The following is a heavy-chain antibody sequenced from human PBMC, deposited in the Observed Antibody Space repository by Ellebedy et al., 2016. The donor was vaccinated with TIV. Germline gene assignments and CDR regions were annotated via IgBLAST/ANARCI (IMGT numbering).Heavy chain of an antibody. J-gene: IGHJ4*02. V-gene: IGHV3-53*01. Sequence: GESLKISCAASGFSFSSYGMHWVRQAPGKGLEWVSVIYSGGTTCYADSVKGRFTISRDNSKNTLYLQMNSLRAEDTAVYYCARGRGYAHQGLNFDYWGQGTLVTVSS. CDR2: IYSGGTT. CDR3: ARGRGYAHQGLNFDY. CDR1: GFSFSSYG. D-gene: IGHD2-2*01.